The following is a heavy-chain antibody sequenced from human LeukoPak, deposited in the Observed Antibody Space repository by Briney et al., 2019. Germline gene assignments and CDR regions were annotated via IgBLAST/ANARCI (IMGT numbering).Heavy chain of an antibody. J-gene: IGHJ6*04. Sequence: GGSLRLSCAASGFTFSNYAMSWVRQAPGKGLEWVSGISGSGGSTYYADSVKGRFTISRDNSKNTLYLQMNSLRAEDTAVYYCAELGITMIGGVWGKGTTVTISS. V-gene: IGHV3-23*01. CDR1: GFTFSNYA. D-gene: IGHD3-10*02. CDR3: AELGITMIGGV. CDR2: ISGSGGST.